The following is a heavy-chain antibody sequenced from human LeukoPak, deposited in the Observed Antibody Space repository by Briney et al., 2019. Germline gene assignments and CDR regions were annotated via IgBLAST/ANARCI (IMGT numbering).Heavy chain of an antibody. CDR3: AREQYDRNYFDY. J-gene: IGHJ4*02. V-gene: IGHV3-30*19. CDR2: ISYDGTNK. Sequence: GGSLRLSCAASGFTFSSYGMHWIRQAPGKGLEWVAVISYDGTNKYYADSVKGRFTISRDNSKNTLYLQMNSLRAEDTAVYYCAREQYDRNYFDYWGQGTLVTVSS. D-gene: IGHD3-22*01. CDR1: GFTFSSYG.